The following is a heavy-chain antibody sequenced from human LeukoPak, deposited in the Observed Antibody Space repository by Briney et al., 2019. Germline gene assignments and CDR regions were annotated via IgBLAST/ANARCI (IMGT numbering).Heavy chain of an antibody. CDR2: INYSGST. J-gene: IGHJ6*03. V-gene: IGHV4-34*01. D-gene: IGHD1-7*01. CDR1: GGSFSGYY. Sequence: SETLSLTCAVSGGSFSGYYWTWIRQPPGKGLEWIGEINYSGSTNYNPSLKSRVTISVDTSKNQFSLKLSSVTAADTAVYYCARLRGNLDYYMDVWGKGTTVTVSS. CDR3: ARLRGNLDYYMDV.